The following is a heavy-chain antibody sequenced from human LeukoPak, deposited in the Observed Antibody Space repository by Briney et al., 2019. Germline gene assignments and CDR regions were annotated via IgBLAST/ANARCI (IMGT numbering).Heavy chain of an antibody. CDR3: ACGSQVRRAAAAFDY. Sequence: SETLSLTCTVSGGSIISYYWSWIRQPPGKGLEWIGYIYYSGSTNYNPSLKSRVTILVDTSNNQFSLRMTSVTAADTAVYYSACGSQVRRAAAAFDYWGQGALVTVSS. CDR2: IYYSGST. CDR1: GGSIISYY. J-gene: IGHJ4*02. D-gene: IGHD6-13*01. V-gene: IGHV4-59*08.